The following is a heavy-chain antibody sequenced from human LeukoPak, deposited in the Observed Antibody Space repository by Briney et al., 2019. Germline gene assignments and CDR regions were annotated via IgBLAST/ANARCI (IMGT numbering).Heavy chain of an antibody. CDR2: ISGSGGST. J-gene: IGHJ4*02. CDR3: AKDVRPAQNYFDY. Sequence: GGSLRLSCAASGFTFSSYAMSWVRQAPGKGLEWVSAISGSGGSTYYADSEKGRFTISRDNSKNTLYLQMNSLRAEDTAVYYCAKDVRPAQNYFDYWGQGTLVTVSS. V-gene: IGHV3-23*01. CDR1: GFTFSSYA.